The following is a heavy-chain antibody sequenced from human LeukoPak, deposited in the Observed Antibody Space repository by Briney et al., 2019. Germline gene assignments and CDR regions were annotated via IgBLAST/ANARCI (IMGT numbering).Heavy chain of an antibody. Sequence: ESGPTLVNPTQTLTLPCTFSGFSLSTSGVGVGWIRQPPGKALEWLAVIYWDDDNRYSPSLRNRLTITKDTSKNQVVLKMTNMDPVDTATYYCAHRRYTAGYNWFDPWGQGTLVTVSS. CDR3: AHRRYTAGYNWFDP. V-gene: IGHV2-5*02. J-gene: IGHJ5*02. CDR1: GFSLSTSGVG. CDR2: IYWDDDN. D-gene: IGHD5-18*01.